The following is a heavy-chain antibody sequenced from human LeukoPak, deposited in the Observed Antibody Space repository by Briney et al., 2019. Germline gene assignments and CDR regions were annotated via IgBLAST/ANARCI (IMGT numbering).Heavy chain of an antibody. Sequence: ASVKVSCKFSGYTLTELSMHWVRQAPGKGLEWMGGFDPEDGETIYAQKFQGRVTMTEDTSTDTAYMELSSLRSEDTAVYYCAKGPVSAIVGATTLDYWGQGTLVTVSS. V-gene: IGHV1-24*01. CDR3: AKGPVSAIVGATTLDY. D-gene: IGHD1-26*01. CDR2: FDPEDGET. J-gene: IGHJ4*02. CDR1: GYTLTELS.